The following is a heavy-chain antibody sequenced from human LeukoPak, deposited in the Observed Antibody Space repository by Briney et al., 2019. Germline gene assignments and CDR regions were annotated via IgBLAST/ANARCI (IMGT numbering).Heavy chain of an antibody. CDR3: AKDQRLCSSTNCLRYYFDY. Sequence: GVLRLSCAASGFTFSIYAMNWVRQAPGKGLEWVSGVSDSGSSTYYADSVKGRFTISRDNSKNTLYLQMNSLRAEDTAIYYCAKDQRLCSSTNCLRYYFDYWGQGTLVTVSS. J-gene: IGHJ4*02. V-gene: IGHV3-23*01. CDR1: GFTFSIYA. CDR2: VSDSGSST. D-gene: IGHD2-2*01.